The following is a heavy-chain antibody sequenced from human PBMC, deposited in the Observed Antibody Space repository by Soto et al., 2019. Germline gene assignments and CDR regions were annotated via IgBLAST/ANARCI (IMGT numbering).Heavy chain of an antibody. D-gene: IGHD1-7*01. V-gene: IGHV3-53*01. CDR2: IYSGGST. J-gene: IGHJ6*02. Sequence: LRLSCAASGFTVSSNYMSWVRQAPGKGLEWVSVIYSGGSTYYADSVKGRFTISRDNSKNTLYLQMNSLRAEDTAVYYCAGSKRGITGTPGYYYYGMDVWGQGTTVTVSS. CDR1: GFTVSSNY. CDR3: AGSKRGITGTPGYYYYGMDV.